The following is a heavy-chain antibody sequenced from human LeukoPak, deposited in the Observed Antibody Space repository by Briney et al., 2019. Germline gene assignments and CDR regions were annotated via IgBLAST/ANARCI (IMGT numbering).Heavy chain of an antibody. J-gene: IGHJ4*02. V-gene: IGHV1-2*02. CDR1: GYTFTGYY. CDR2: INPNSGGT. D-gene: IGHD2-21*02. Sequence: ASVKVSCKASGYTFTGYYMHWVRQAPGQGLEWMGWINPNSGGTNYAQKFQGRVTMTRDTSISTAYMELGRLRSDDTAVYYCARDSGGDFNMIDYWGQGTLVTVSS. CDR3: ARDSGGDFNMIDY.